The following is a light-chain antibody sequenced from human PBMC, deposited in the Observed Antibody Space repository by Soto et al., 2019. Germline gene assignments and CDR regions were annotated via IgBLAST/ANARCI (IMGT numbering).Light chain of an antibody. CDR1: QGISSY. J-gene: IGKJ4*01. CDR2: AAS. CDR3: QQYNHYSGLT. Sequence: DIQWTHSPSFLSASVGDRVTVTCRASQGISSYLAWYQQKPGKAPKLLIYAASTLQSGVPSRFSGSGSGTEFTLTISSLQPDDFATYYCQQYNHYSGLTFGGGTKVDIK. V-gene: IGKV1-9*01.